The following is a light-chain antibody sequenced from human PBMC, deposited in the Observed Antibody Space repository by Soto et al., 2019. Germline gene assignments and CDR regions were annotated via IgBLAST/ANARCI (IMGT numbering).Light chain of an antibody. Sequence: QAVVTQEPSFSVSLGGTVTLTCGLSSGSVSPTHYPSWYQQTPGQAPRTLIYSTNTSSSGVPDRFSGSILGNKAALTITGAQAEDECDYHCALYMGSGIAIFGGGTKLTVL. CDR3: ALYMGSGIAI. CDR2: STN. V-gene: IGLV8-61*01. CDR1: SGSVSPTHY. J-gene: IGLJ2*01.